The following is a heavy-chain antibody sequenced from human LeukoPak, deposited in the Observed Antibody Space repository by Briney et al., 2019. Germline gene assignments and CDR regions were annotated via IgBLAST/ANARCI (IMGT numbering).Heavy chain of an antibody. D-gene: IGHD3-22*01. CDR2: ISAGNGNT. CDR3: ARETYYYDSSGYLPPNY. J-gene: IGHJ4*02. CDR1: GYTFTSYA. V-gene: IGHV1-3*01. Sequence: ASVKVSCKTSGYTFTSYAIHWVRQAPGQRLEWMGWISAGNGNTKYSQNFQGRVTFISNTSATTAFMELSSLRSEDTAVYYCARETYYYDSSGYLPPNYWGQGTLVTVSS.